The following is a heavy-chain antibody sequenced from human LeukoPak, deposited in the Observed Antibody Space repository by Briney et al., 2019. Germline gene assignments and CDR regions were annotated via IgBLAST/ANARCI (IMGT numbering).Heavy chain of an antibody. CDR2: IIPIFGTA. CDR3: ARGGYYDFWSGHHYYYGMDV. Sequence: GASVKVSCKASGGTFSSYAISWVRQAPGQGLEWMGGIIPIFGTANYAQKFQGRVTITADESTSTAYMELSSLRSEDTAVYYCARGGYYDFWSGHHYYYGMDVWGQGTTVTVSS. V-gene: IGHV1-69*13. CDR1: GGTFSSYA. J-gene: IGHJ6*02. D-gene: IGHD3-3*01.